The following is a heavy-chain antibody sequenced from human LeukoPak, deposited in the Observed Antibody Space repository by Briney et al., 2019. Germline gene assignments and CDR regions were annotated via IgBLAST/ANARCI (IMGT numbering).Heavy chain of an antibody. CDR2: INPSGGST. D-gene: IGHD6-6*01. V-gene: IGHV1-46*01. CDR1: GYTFTSYY. J-gene: IGHJ6*03. CDR3: ARDLSNSSTYYYYYYYMDV. Sequence: ASVKVSCKASGYTFTSYYMHWVRQAPGQGLEWMGIINPSGGSTSYAQKFQGRVTMTRDMSTSTVYMELSSLRSEDTAVYYCARDLSNSSTYYYYYYYMDVWGKGTTVTVSS.